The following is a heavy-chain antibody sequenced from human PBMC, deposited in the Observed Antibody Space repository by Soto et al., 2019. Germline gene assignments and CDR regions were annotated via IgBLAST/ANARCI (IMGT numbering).Heavy chain of an antibody. J-gene: IGHJ6*02. V-gene: IGHV1-69*13. Sequence: SVKVSCKASGGTFSSYAISWVRQAPGQGLEWMGGIIPIFGTANYAQKFQGRVTITADESTSTAYMELSSLRSEDTAVFYCASGPTARPHYYYYGMDVWGQGTTVTVSS. D-gene: IGHD6-6*01. CDR2: IIPIFGTA. CDR3: ASGPTARPHYYYYGMDV. CDR1: GGTFSSYA.